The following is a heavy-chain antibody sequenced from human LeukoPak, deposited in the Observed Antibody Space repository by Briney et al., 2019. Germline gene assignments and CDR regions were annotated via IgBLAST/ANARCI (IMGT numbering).Heavy chain of an antibody. V-gene: IGHV3-48*04. J-gene: IGHJ4*02. Sequence: GSLRLSCAASGFTFSDYSMTWVRQAPGKGLEWVSYISSSSRTIYYADSVKGRFTISRDNAKNSLYLQMNSLRAEDTAVYYCARVTPLYSSGWLFDYWGQGTLVTVSS. CDR2: ISSSSRTI. CDR3: ARVTPLYSSGWLFDY. CDR1: GFTFSDYS. D-gene: IGHD6-19*01.